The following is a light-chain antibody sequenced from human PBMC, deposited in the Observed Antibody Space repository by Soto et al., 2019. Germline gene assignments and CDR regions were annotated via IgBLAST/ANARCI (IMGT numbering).Light chain of an antibody. CDR3: AAWDDSLKAVV. CDR1: SSNIGRNT. CDR2: SNN. Sequence: QSVLTQPPSASGTPGQRVTISCSGSSSNIGRNTVNWYQQLPETAPKLLIYSNNQRPSGVPDRFSGSKSGTSASLAISGLRSEDEDDYCCAAWDDSLKAVVFGGGTKLTVL. V-gene: IGLV1-44*01. J-gene: IGLJ2*01.